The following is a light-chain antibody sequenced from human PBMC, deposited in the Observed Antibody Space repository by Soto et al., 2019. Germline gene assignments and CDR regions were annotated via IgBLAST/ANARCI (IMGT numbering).Light chain of an antibody. CDR2: GAS. Sequence: EIMLTQSPGTLSLSPGERATLSCRASQSVRSSYFAWYQQKPGQAPRLLIFGASTRAPGIPDRFSGSGSGTDFTLTISKLEPEDFALFYCQQYGNSPLTFGGGTKVDIK. J-gene: IGKJ4*01. V-gene: IGKV3-20*01. CDR3: QQYGNSPLT. CDR1: QSVRSSY.